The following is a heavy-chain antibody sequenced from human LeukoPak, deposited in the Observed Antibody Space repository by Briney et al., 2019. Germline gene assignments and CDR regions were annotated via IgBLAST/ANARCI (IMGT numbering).Heavy chain of an antibody. J-gene: IGHJ5*02. CDR3: ARGTTVNWFDP. Sequence: GGSLRLSCAASGFTFSSYWMHWVRQVPGKGLVCVSRINSDGSSTVYADSVKGRFTISRDNAKNTLYLQMNSLRADDTAVYYCARGTTVNWFDPWGQGTLVIVSS. CDR2: INSDGSST. D-gene: IGHD4-17*01. CDR1: GFTFSSYW. V-gene: IGHV3-74*01.